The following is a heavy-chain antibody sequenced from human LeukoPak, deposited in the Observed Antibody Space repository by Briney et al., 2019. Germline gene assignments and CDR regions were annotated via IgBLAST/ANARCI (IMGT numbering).Heavy chain of an antibody. Sequence: SETLSLTCTVSGGSISSYYWSWIRQPAGKGLEWIGRIYTSGSTNYNPPLKSRVTMSVDTSKTQFSLKLSSVTAADTAVYYCAGDAGFGDYDYWGQGTLVTVSS. V-gene: IGHV4-4*07. J-gene: IGHJ4*02. CDR2: IYTSGST. D-gene: IGHD4-17*01. CDR3: AGDAGFGDYDY. CDR1: GGSISSYY.